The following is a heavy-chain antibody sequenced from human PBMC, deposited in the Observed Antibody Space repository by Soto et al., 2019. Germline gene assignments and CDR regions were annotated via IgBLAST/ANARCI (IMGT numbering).Heavy chain of an antibody. V-gene: IGHV3-11*06. Sequence: PGGSLRLSCAASGFTFSDYYMSWIRQAPGKGLEWVSYISSSSSYTNYADSVKGRFTISRDNAKNSLYLQMNSLRAEDTAVYYCARVTLLNYYYGMDVWGQGTTVTVS. CDR3: ARVTLLNYYYGMDV. CDR2: ISSSSSYT. CDR1: GFTFSDYY. J-gene: IGHJ6*02. D-gene: IGHD2-8*01.